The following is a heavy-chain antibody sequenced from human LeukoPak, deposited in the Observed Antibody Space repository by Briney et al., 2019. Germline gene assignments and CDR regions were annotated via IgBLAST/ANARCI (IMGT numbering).Heavy chain of an antibody. D-gene: IGHD2-15*01. Sequence: PSETLSLTCVVYGGSFSGYYWSWIRQPPGKGLEWIGEINHSGSTNYNPSLKSRVTISVDTSKNQFSLKLSSVTAADTAVYYCARGDPPPARGYCSGGSCYSGPYYGMDVWGQGTTVTVSS. CDR2: INHSGST. CDR1: GGSFSGYY. V-gene: IGHV4-34*01. J-gene: IGHJ6*02. CDR3: ARGDPPPARGYCSGGSCYSGPYYGMDV.